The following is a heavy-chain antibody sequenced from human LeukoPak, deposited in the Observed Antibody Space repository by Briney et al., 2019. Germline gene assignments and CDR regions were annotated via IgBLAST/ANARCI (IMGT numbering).Heavy chain of an antibody. J-gene: IGHJ4*02. CDR3: ARVANYYDSPVDY. CDR2: MNPNSGNT. D-gene: IGHD3-22*01. CDR1: GYTFTSYD. V-gene: IGHV1-8*01. Sequence: ASVKVSCKASGYTFTSYDINWVRQATGQGLEWMGWMNPNSGNTGYAQKFQGRVTITRNTSISTAYMELSSLRSEDTAVYYCARVANYYDSPVDYWGQGPLVTVSS.